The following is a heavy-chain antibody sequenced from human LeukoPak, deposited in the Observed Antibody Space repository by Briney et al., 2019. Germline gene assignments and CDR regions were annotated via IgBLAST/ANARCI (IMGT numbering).Heavy chain of an antibody. CDR1: GFTFGDYA. CDR2: IRSKAYGGTT. J-gene: IGHJ5*02. V-gene: IGHV3-49*04. Sequence: GGSLRLSCTASGFTFGDYAMSWVRQAPGKGLEWVGFIRSKAYGGTTEYAASVKGRFTISRDDSKSIAYLQMNSLKTEDTAVYYCTTKPPMQVRGVTFNWFDPWGQGTLVTVSS. CDR3: TTKPPMQVRGVTFNWFDP. D-gene: IGHD3-10*01.